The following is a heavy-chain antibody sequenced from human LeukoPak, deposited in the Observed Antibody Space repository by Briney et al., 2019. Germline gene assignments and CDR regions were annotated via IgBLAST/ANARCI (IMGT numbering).Heavy chain of an antibody. V-gene: IGHV4-39*01. CDR3: ASDSSGYYFFDY. CDR1: GDSIGRYY. Sequence: PETLSLTCTVSGDSIGRYYWSWIRQPPGKGLEWIGSIYYSGSTYYNPSLKSRVTISVDTSKNQFSLKLSSVTAADTAVYYCASDSSGYYFFDYWGQGTLVTVSS. J-gene: IGHJ4*02. CDR2: IYYSGST. D-gene: IGHD3-22*01.